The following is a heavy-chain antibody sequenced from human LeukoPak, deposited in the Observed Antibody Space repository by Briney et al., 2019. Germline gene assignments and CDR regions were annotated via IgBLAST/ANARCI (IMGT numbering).Heavy chain of an antibody. CDR2: ISADGGTT. CDR3: AKESGKFDY. J-gene: IGHJ4*02. CDR1: GLNFADYA. V-gene: IGHV3-43*02. Sequence: GRSLRLSCVVSGLNFADYAMHWVRQPPGKGLEWVSLISADGGTTFSADSVKGRFTIARDNSKNSLYLQMNSLRSEDTAMYFSAKESGKFDYWGQGTLVAVST.